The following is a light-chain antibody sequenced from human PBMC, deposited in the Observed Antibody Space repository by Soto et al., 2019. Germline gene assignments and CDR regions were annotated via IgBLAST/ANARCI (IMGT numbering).Light chain of an antibody. CDR2: GAT. CDR3: QQYNNWPLT. Sequence: EVVMTQSPATLSVSPGERATLSCRASQTVRDNLGWYQQKPGQPPRLLIYGATTRATGIPARFSGSGSGTEFTLTISSLQSEDFALYYCQQYNNWPLTVGGGTKVEIK. CDR1: QTVRDN. V-gene: IGKV3D-15*01. J-gene: IGKJ4*01.